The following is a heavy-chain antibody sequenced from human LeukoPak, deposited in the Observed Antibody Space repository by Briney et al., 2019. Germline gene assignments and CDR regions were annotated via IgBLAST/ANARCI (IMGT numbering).Heavy chain of an antibody. J-gene: IGHJ6*03. D-gene: IGHD3-10*01. Sequence: SSETLSLTCTVSGGSISSYYWSWIRQPPGKGLEWIGYIYYSGSTNYNPSLKSRVTISVDTSKNQFSLKLSSVTAADTAVYYCARGRFGELPTYYYYYMDVWGKGTTVTISS. CDR2: IYYSGST. V-gene: IGHV4-59*01. CDR3: ARGRFGELPTYYYYYMDV. CDR1: GGSISSYY.